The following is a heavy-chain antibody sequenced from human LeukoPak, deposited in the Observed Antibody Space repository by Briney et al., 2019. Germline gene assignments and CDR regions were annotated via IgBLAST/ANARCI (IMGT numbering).Heavy chain of an antibody. CDR1: EFTFSNYW. J-gene: IGHJ4*02. V-gene: IGHV3-74*03. Sequence: PGGSLRLSCAASEFTFSNYWMHWVRQSPGKGLVWVSRIDTDGSGTKYADSVKGRFTISRDNAKNTLYLQMNSLRAEDTAVYYCARDAQYCGGDCYLFDYWSQGTLVTVSS. CDR2: IDTDGSGT. CDR3: ARDAQYCGGDCYLFDY. D-gene: IGHD2-21*01.